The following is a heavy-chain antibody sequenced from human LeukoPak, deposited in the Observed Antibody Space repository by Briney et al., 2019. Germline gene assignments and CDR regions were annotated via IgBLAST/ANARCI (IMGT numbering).Heavy chain of an antibody. Sequence: ASVNVSCKASGYTFTGYYMHWVRQAPGQGLEWIGWINPNRGGTNYAQKFKGRVTMTRDTSISTAYMELSRLRSEDTAVYYCARAVVVTAIRYWFDPWGQGTLVTVSS. CDR1: GYTFTGYY. CDR3: ARAVVVTAIRYWFDP. V-gene: IGHV1-2*02. D-gene: IGHD2-21*02. CDR2: INPNRGGT. J-gene: IGHJ5*02.